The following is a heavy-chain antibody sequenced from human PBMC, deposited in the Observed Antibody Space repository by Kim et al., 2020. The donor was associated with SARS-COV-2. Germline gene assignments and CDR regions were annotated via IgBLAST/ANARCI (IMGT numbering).Heavy chain of an antibody. J-gene: IGHJ4*02. D-gene: IGHD3-22*01. Sequence: KFQGRVTMTRNTSISTAYMELSSLRSEDTAVYYCAREYYYDSSGHQHFDYWGQGTLVTISS. V-gene: IGHV1-8*01. CDR3: AREYYYDSSGHQHFDY.